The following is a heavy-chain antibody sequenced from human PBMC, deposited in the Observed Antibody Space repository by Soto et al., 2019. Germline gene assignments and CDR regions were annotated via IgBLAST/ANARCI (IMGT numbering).Heavy chain of an antibody. J-gene: IGHJ6*02. D-gene: IGHD3-3*01. CDR3: ATAISTGVGMDV. V-gene: IGHV1-24*01. Sequence: GASVKVSGKVSGYTLTELSMHWVRQAPGKGLEWMGGFDPEDGETIYAQKFQGRVTMTEDTSTDTAYMELSSLRSEDTAVYYCATAISTGVGMDVWGQGTTVTVSS. CDR1: GYTLTELS. CDR2: FDPEDGET.